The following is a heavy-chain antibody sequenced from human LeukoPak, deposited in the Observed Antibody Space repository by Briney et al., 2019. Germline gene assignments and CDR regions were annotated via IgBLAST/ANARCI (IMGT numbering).Heavy chain of an antibody. V-gene: IGHV4-34*01. J-gene: IGHJ4*02. CDR2: INHSGST. CDR3: ARLAAGTGGIDY. CDR1: GGSFSGYY. Sequence: SETLSFTCAVYGGSFSGYYWSWIRQPPGKGLEWIGEINHSGSTNYNPSLKSRVTISVDTSKNQFSLKLSSVTAADTAVYYCARLAAGTGGIDYWGQGTLVTVSS. D-gene: IGHD6-13*01.